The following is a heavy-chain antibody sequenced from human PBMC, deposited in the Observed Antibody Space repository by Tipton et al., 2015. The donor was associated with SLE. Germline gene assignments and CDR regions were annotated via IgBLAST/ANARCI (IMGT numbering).Heavy chain of an antibody. J-gene: IGHJ5*01. CDR1: GGSISSSSYY. Sequence: TLSLTCTVSGGSISSSSYYWGWIRQPPGKGLEWIGSIYYGRSNYYNPSLESRVTMSIDTSKNQFSLKMRSVTAADTAVYYCARILSDYITPGVRYNWFDSWGQGTLVTVSS. CDR3: ARILSDYITPGVRYNWFDS. CDR2: IYYGRSN. D-gene: IGHD3-16*01. V-gene: IGHV4-39*07.